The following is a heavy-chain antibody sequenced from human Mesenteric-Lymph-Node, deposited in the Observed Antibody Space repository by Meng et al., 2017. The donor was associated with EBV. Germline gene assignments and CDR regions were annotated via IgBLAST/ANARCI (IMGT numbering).Heavy chain of an antibody. CDR3: AHKVDSGWFDP. J-gene: IGHJ5*02. D-gene: IGHD3-3*01. CDR2: IYWDDDK. Sequence: QESGPGGVKPSETLYLPCTVSGGSVSSGSYYWSWIRQPPGKALEWLALIYWDDDKRYSPSLKNRLTITKATSINQLVLTMTNMDPADTATYYCAHKVDSGWFDPWGQGTLVTVSS. V-gene: IGHV2-5*08. CDR1: GGSVSSGSYY.